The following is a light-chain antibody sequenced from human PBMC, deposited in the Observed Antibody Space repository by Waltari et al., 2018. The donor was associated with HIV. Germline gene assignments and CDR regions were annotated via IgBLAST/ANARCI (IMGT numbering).Light chain of an antibody. J-gene: IGKJ1*01. Sequence: EIVLTQSPATLSLSPGERATLSCRASQSVSGYLAWYQQKPGQAPRLLIYDASSRATGIPARFTGSESGTNFTLTISSLEPEDFAVYYCHQRSNWPQTFGQGTKVEI. V-gene: IGKV3-11*01. CDR1: QSVSGY. CDR2: DAS. CDR3: HQRSNWPQT.